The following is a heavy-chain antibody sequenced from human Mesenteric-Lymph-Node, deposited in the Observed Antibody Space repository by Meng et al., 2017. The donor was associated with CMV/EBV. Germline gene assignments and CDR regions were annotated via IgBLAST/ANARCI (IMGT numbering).Heavy chain of an antibody. D-gene: IGHD1-26*01. J-gene: IGHJ4*02. CDR3: ARSIELDY. V-gene: IGHV1-2*02. CDR1: GYSFTDSF. Sequence: ASVTVSCKASGYSFTDSFIRWVRQAPGQGLEWMGWINPNSGGTNYAQKFQGRVTMTRDTSISTAYMELSRLRSDDTAVYYCARSIELDYWGQGTLVTVSS. CDR2: INPNSGGT.